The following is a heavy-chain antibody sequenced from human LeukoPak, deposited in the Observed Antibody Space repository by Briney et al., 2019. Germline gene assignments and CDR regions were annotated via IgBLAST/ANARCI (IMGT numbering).Heavy chain of an antibody. V-gene: IGHV3-20*04. CDR3: ARRRVTFVRGVDITSYYFDY. D-gene: IGHD3-10*01. J-gene: IGHJ4*02. CDR2: INWNGGST. Sequence: GGSLRLSCAASGFTFDDYGMSWVRQVPGKGLEWVSGINWNGGSTGYTDSVKGRFTISRDNAKNSLYLQMNSLRAEDTALNYCARRRVTFVRGVDITSYYFDYWGQGTLVTVSS. CDR1: GFTFDDYG.